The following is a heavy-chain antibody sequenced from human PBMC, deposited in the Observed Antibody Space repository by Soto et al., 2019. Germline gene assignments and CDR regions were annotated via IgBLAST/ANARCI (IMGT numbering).Heavy chain of an antibody. CDR1: GYSFTSYW. V-gene: IGHV5-51*01. Sequence: GESLKISCKGSGYSFTSYWIGWVRQMPGKGLEWMGIIYPGDSDTRYSPSFQGQVTISADKSISTAYLQWSSLKASDTAMYYCARHAYYYVSGRSEGRYCYGMDVWGQGTTDTVSS. J-gene: IGHJ6*02. CDR2: IYPGDSDT. D-gene: IGHD3-10*01. CDR3: ARHAYYYVSGRSEGRYCYGMDV.